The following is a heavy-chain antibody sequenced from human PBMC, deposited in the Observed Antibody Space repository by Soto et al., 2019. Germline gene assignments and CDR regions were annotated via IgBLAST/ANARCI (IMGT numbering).Heavy chain of an antibody. V-gene: IGHV3-30*18. CDR2: ISNDGSNK. J-gene: IGHJ6*03. CDR3: AKGAVAVWRSNYNYYYMDD. CDR1: GFTFNTYA. Sequence: QVQLVESGGGVVQPGMSLRLSCAASGFTFNTYAMLWVRQAPGKGLEWVAVISNDGSNKYYADSVKGRFTISRDNSKDTLYLQMNSLRTEDTAVYYCAKGAVAVWRSNYNYYYMDDWGKGTTVTVSS. D-gene: IGHD6-19*01.